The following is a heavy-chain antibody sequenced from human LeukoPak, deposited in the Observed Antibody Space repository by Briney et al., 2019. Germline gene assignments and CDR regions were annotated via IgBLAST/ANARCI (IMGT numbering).Heavy chain of an antibody. Sequence: GVSLRLSCAASGFTFDDYGMTWVRQGPGKGLEWVSGINWNGVSTGYADSVKGRFTISRDNAKNSLYLQMNSLRVEDTALYYCARADHIVVVTATYFDYWGQGTLVTVSS. V-gene: IGHV3-20*04. CDR2: INWNGVST. D-gene: IGHD2-21*02. J-gene: IGHJ4*02. CDR1: GFTFDDYG. CDR3: ARADHIVVVTATYFDY.